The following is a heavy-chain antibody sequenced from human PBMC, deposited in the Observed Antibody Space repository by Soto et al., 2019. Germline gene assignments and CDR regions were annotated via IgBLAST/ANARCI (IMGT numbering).Heavy chain of an antibody. J-gene: IGHJ4*02. CDR3: ARDPGSGNDY. D-gene: IGHD3-10*01. CDR1: AVPIRYSGHY. V-gene: IGHV4-39*07. Sequence: SETLSLTCTVSAVPIRYSGHYWGRIRPPPGKGLEWIGSIYYSGSTHYNPSLKSRVTISVDTSKNQISLKLSSVTAADTAVYYCARDPGSGNDYWGQGTLVTVSS. CDR2: IYYSGST.